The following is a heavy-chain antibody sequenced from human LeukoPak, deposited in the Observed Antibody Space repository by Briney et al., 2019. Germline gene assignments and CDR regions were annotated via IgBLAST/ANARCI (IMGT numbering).Heavy chain of an antibody. D-gene: IGHD1-20*01. V-gene: IGHV4-4*02. J-gene: IGHJ6*02. CDR1: GGSFSSSNW. Sequence: SETLSLTCAVSGGSFSSSNWWSWVRQPPGKGLEWIGEIYHSGSTNYNPSLKSRVTISIDKSKNQFSLKLSSVIAADTAVYYCARDFRERRGITGPHGMDVWGQGTTVTVSS. CDR3: ARDFRERRGITGPHGMDV. CDR2: IYHSGST.